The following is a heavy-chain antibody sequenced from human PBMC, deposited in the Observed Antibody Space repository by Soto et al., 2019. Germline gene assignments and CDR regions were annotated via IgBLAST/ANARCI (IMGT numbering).Heavy chain of an antibody. CDR3: AREGGEVEGAFDI. CDR1: GFTVSSNY. V-gene: IGHV3-53*02. J-gene: IGHJ3*02. Sequence: EVQLVETGGGLIQPGGSLRLSCAASGFTVSSNYMSWVRQAPGKGLEWVSVIYSGGSTYYADSVKGRFTISRDNSKNTLYLQMNSLRAEDTAVYYCAREGGEVEGAFDIWGLGTMVTVSS. CDR2: IYSGGST. D-gene: IGHD2-15*01.